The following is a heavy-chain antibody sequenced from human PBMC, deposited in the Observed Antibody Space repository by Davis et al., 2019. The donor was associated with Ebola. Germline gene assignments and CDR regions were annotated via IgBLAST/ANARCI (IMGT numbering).Heavy chain of an antibody. D-gene: IGHD6-13*01. Sequence: MPSETLSLTCAVYGGSFSGYYWSWIRQPPGKGLEWIGEINHSGSTNYNPSLKSRVTISVDTSKNPFSLKLSSVTAADTAVYYCARGGGSSSLDYWGQGTLVTVSS. CDR2: INHSGST. V-gene: IGHV4-34*01. CDR1: GGSFSGYY. CDR3: ARGGGSSSLDY. J-gene: IGHJ4*02.